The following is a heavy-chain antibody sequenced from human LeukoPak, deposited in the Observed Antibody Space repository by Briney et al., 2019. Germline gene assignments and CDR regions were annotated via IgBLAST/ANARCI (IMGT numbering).Heavy chain of an antibody. CDR1: GDPFTTYY. Sequence: SSETLSLTCAVYGDPFTTYYWTWIRQSPEKGLEWIGEINHSGSTSYNPSLKSRVTISVDTSKNQFSLRLNSVTTADTAVYYCSSVTRRIQLGFPDAFDIWGQGTMVTVSS. V-gene: IGHV4-34*01. CDR2: INHSGST. D-gene: IGHD7-27*01. J-gene: IGHJ3*02. CDR3: SSVTRRIQLGFPDAFDI.